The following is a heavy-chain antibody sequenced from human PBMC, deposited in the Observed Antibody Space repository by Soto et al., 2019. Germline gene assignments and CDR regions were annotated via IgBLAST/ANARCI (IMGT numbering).Heavy chain of an antibody. CDR3: ARGVERFLEWALYYYYYMDV. CDR1: GFTFSDYY. J-gene: IGHJ6*03. Sequence: GGSLRLSCAASGFTFSDYYMSWIRQAPGKGLEWVSYISSSGSTIYYADSVKGRFTISRDNAKNSLYLQMNSLRAEDTAVYYCARGVERFLEWALYYYYYMDVWGKGTTVTVSS. D-gene: IGHD3-3*01. V-gene: IGHV3-11*01. CDR2: ISSSGSTI.